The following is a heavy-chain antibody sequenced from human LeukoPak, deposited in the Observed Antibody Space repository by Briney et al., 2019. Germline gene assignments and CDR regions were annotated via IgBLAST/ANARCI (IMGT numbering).Heavy chain of an antibody. CDR3: AIVMYSSGWRSDAFDI. CDR2: INPNSGGT. CDR1: GYTFTAYY. V-gene: IGHV1-2*02. J-gene: IGHJ3*02. Sequence: GASVKVSCKASGYTFTAYYIHWVRQAPGQGLEWMGWINPNSGGTNYARKFQGSVTMTRDTSITTAYMELTRLMSDETAVYYCAIVMYSSGWRSDAFDIWGQGTMVTVSA. D-gene: IGHD6-19*01.